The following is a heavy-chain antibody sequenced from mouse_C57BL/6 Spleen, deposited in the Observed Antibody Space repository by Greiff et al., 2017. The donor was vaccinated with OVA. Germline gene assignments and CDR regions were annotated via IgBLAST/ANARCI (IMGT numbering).Heavy chain of an antibody. Sequence: QVHVKQPGAELVKPGASVKMSCKASGYTFTSYWITWVKQRPGQGLEWIGDIYPGSGSTNYNEKFKSKATLTVDTSSSTAYMQLSSLTSEDSAVYYCALISTPVAGGYWGQGTTLTVSS. V-gene: IGHV1-55*01. CDR1: GYTFTSYW. J-gene: IGHJ2*01. CDR3: ALISTPVAGGY. D-gene: IGHD1-1*01. CDR2: IYPGSGST.